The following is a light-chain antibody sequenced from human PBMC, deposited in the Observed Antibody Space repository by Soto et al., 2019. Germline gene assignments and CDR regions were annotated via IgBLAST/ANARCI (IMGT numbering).Light chain of an antibody. V-gene: IGKV1-39*01. CDR1: QSISNY. J-gene: IGKJ1*01. Sequence: DIQMTQSPSSLSASVGDRVTITCRASQSISNYLNWYEQKPGKAPKRLIFAASTLQSGVPSRFSGIGSGTDFTLTISNLQPGDFATYFCQQGYTTPWTFGQGTRVDIK. CDR3: QQGYTTPWT. CDR2: AAS.